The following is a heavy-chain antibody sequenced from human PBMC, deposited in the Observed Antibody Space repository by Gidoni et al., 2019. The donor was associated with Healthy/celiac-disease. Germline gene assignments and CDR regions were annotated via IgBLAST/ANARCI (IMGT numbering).Heavy chain of an antibody. CDR1: GYSFTSYW. CDR2: IDPSDSYT. J-gene: IGHJ5*02. CDR3: AKHHDYGDYVRVIAFDP. Sequence: EVQLVQSGAEVKKHGESLRISCKGSGYSFTSYWISWVRQMPVKGLEWMGRIDPSDSYTNYSPSFQGHVTISADKSISTAYLQWSSLKASDTAMYYCAKHHDYGDYVRVIAFDPWGQGTLVTVSS. V-gene: IGHV5-10-1*03. D-gene: IGHD4-17*01.